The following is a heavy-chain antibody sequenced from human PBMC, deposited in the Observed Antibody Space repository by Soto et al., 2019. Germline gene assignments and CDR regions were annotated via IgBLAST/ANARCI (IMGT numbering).Heavy chain of an antibody. CDR3: ASHCGGDCYSRSPPYYYYGMDV. D-gene: IGHD2-21*02. CDR2: IIPIFGTA. CDR1: GGTFSSYA. J-gene: IGHJ6*02. Sequence: QVQLVQSGAEVKKPGSSVKVSCKASGGTFSSYAISWVRQAPGQGLEWMGGIIPIFGTADYAQKFQGRVTIPAAESTSKAYMELSSLRSEDTAVYYCASHCGGDCYSRSPPYYYYGMDVWGQGTTVTVSS. V-gene: IGHV1-69*12.